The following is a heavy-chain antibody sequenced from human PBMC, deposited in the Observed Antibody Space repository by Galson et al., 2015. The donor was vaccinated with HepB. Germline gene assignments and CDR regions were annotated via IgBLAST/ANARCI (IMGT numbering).Heavy chain of an antibody. CDR2: IYYNGNA. D-gene: IGHD1-1*01. V-gene: IGHV4-59*01. Sequence: ETLSLTCTVSGGSISDYCWTWIRQPPGKGLEWIGCIYYNGNAIYNPSLKSRVAISLDISKNQFSLKISSVTTADTAVYYCARENWRATGLGDPEAFDIWGQGTMVTVSS. J-gene: IGHJ3*02. CDR3: ARENWRATGLGDPEAFDI. CDR1: GGSISDYC.